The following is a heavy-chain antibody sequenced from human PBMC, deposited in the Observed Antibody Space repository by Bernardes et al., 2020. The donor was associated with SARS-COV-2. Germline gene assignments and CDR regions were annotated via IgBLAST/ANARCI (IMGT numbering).Heavy chain of an antibody. J-gene: IGHJ5*02. Sequence: GGSLRLSCAASGFTFSSYWMSWVRQAPGKGLEWVANIKQDGSEKYYVDSVKGRFTISRDNAKNSLYLQMNSLRAEDTAVYYCARDSRSIVVVPAAIGRYNWFDPWGQGTLVTVSS. CDR3: ARDSRSIVVVPAAIGRYNWFDP. CDR2: IKQDGSEK. CDR1: GFTFSSYW. D-gene: IGHD2-2*02. V-gene: IGHV3-7*05.